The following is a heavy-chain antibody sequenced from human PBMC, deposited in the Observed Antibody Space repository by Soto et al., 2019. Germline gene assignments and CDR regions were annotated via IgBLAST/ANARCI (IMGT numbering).Heavy chain of an antibody. D-gene: IGHD4-17*01. V-gene: IGHV3-30-3*01. CDR3: ARDYTDYGDRDYFQH. CDR2: ISYDGSNK. Sequence: PGGSLRLSCAASGFTFSSYAMHWVRQAPGKGLEWVAVISYDGSNKYYADSVKGRFTISRDNSKNTLYLQMNSLRAEDTAVYYCARDYTDYGDRDYFQHWGQGTLVTVSS. CDR1: GFTFSSYA. J-gene: IGHJ1*01.